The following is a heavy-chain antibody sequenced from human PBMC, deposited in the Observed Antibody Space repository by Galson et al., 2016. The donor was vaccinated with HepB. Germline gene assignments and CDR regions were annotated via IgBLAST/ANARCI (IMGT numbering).Heavy chain of an antibody. CDR3: VKDRPYGTGWYGCSES. J-gene: IGHJ5*02. V-gene: IGHV3-23*01. D-gene: IGHD6-13*01. CDR1: GFTFITSV. Sequence: SLRLSCAASGFTFITSVMSWVRQTPGKGLEWVSSFRGRANTQYADSERGRLTASRDDPKGTLFLQMNSLTADDTAVYYWVKDRPYGTGWYGCSESWGQGTLVIVSS. CDR2: FRGRANT.